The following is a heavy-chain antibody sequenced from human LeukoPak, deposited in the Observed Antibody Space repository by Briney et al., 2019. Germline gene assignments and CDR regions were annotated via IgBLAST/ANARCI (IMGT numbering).Heavy chain of an antibody. D-gene: IGHD6-13*01. Sequence: SVKVSCKASGGTFSSYAISWVRQAPGQGLEWMGGIIPIFGTANYAQKFQGRVTITADESTSTAYMELSSLRSEDTAVYYCARGKQHDNYYYYGMDVWGQGTTVTVSS. V-gene: IGHV1-69*13. CDR1: GGTFSSYA. CDR3: ARGKQHDNYYYYGMDV. CDR2: IIPIFGTA. J-gene: IGHJ6*02.